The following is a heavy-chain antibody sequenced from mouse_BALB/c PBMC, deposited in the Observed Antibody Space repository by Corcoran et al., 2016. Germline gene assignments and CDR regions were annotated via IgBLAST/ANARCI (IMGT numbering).Heavy chain of an antibody. CDR1: GYSITSGYY. V-gene: IGHV3-6*02. Sequence: DVQLQESGPGLVKPSQSLSLTCAVTGYSITSGYYWNWIRQLPGNKLEWMGYISYDGSNNYNPSLKNRISITRDTSKNQFFLKLNSVTTEDTATYYCAGGWDGGYWGQGTTLTVSS. D-gene: IGHD4-1*01. CDR3: AGGWDGGY. CDR2: ISYDGSN. J-gene: IGHJ2*01.